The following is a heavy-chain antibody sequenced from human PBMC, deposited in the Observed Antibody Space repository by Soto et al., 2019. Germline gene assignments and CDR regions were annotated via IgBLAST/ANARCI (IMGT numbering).Heavy chain of an antibody. J-gene: IGHJ4*02. V-gene: IGHV4-39*01. CDR1: GGSISSSSYY. D-gene: IGHD6-19*01. Sequence: QLQLQESGPGLVKPSETLSLTCTVSGGSISSSSYYWGWIRQPPGQGLEWIGSIYYSGSTYYNPSLKSRVTISVDTSKNQFALKLSSVTAADTAVYYCARHAGAVAGTDYFDYWGQGTLVTVSS. CDR2: IYYSGST. CDR3: ARHAGAVAGTDYFDY.